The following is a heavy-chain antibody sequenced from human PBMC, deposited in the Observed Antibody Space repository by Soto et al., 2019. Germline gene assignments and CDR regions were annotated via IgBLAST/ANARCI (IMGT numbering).Heavy chain of an antibody. J-gene: IGHJ5*02. CDR3: ARVGIAAADVWFDP. CDR1: GGSISSGGYY. V-gene: IGHV4-31*03. D-gene: IGHD6-13*01. Sequence: SETLSLTCTVSGGSISSGGYYWSWIRQHPGKGLEWIGYIYYSGSTYYNPSLKSRVTISVDTSKDQFSLKLSSVTAADTAVYYCARVGIAAADVWFDPWGQGTLVTVSS. CDR2: IYYSGST.